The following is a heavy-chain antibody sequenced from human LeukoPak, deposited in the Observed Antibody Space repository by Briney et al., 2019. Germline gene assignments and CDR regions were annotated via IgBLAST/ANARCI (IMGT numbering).Heavy chain of an antibody. V-gene: IGHV1-2*04. D-gene: IGHD1-26*01. CDR2: INPKSGGT. Sequence: ASVKVSCKASGYTFTCYHIHWVRQAPGQGLEWMGWINPKSGGTNYAQKFEGWVTMTRDTSMSTAYMELSRLKSDDTAVYYCARDSGWEVVLYASEIWGQGTMVTVSS. CDR3: ARDSGWEVVLYASEI. CDR1: GYTFTCYH. J-gene: IGHJ3*02.